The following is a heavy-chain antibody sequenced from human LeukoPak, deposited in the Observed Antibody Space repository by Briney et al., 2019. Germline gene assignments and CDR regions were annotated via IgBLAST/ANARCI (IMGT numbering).Heavy chain of an antibody. V-gene: IGHV4-38-2*01. CDR1: NYPITSDYH. CDR2: IFHSGIA. D-gene: IGHD3-16*01. J-gene: IGHJ6*03. Sequence: PSETLSLTCAVSNYPITSDYHWVWIRQPPGQGLEWIGQIFHSGIAHYNPSLKSRVTMSVDTSRSQFSVNLNSVTAADTAVYYCGRAGFGTAYNRFYYYMDVWGKGTTVTVSS. CDR3: GRAGFGTAYNRFYYYMDV.